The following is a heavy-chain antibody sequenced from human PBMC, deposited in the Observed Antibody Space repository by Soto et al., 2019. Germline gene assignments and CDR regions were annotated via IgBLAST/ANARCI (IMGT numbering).Heavy chain of an antibody. CDR1: GFTFSSHA. D-gene: IGHD3-16*01. J-gene: IGHJ4*02. CDR2: ISGSGGST. CDR3: AKVGYRGNTFALYYFDY. V-gene: IGHV3-23*01. Sequence: HPGGSLRLSCAASGFTFSSHAMSWVRQAPGKGLEWVSGISGSGGSTYYADSVKGRFTISRDNSKNTLYLQMDSLRAEDTAVYYCAKVGYRGNTFALYYFDYWGQGSLVTVSS.